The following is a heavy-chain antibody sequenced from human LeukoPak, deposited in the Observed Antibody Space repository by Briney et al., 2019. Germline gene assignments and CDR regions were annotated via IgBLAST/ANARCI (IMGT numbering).Heavy chain of an antibody. CDR2: GFHSGST. J-gene: IGHJ4*02. Sequence: PSETLSLTCTVSGGSISSYYWSWIRQPPGKGLEWIGYGFHSGSTNYNPSLKSRVTISVDTSKNQFSLQLSSVTAADTAVYYCASSAYELLPYYWGQGTLVTVSS. CDR1: GGSISSYY. V-gene: IGHV4-59*01. D-gene: IGHD1-26*01. CDR3: ASSAYELLPYY.